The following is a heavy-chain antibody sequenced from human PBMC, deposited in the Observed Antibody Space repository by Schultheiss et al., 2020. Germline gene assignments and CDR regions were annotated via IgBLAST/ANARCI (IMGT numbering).Heavy chain of an antibody. D-gene: IGHD1-14*01. CDR1: GFTFTKYG. CDR3: AKWYGARDLADY. V-gene: IGHV3-30*18. CDR2: ISYDGSNK. Sequence: GGSLRLSCAVSGFTFTKYGMHWVRQVPGKGLEWVAVISYDGSNKYYADSVKGRFTISRDNSKNTLYLQMNSLRTEDTAVYYCAKWYGARDLADYWGQGTLVTVSS. J-gene: IGHJ4*02.